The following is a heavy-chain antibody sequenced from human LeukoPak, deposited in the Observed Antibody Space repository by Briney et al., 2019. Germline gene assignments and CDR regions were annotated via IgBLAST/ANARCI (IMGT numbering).Heavy chain of an antibody. J-gene: IGHJ4*02. CDR1: GFTFSSYG. CDR2: IRYDGSNK. D-gene: IGHD6-13*01. V-gene: IGHV3-30*02. CDR3: ARGQFYSSSWFYFDY. Sequence: GGSLRLSCAASGFTFSSYGMHWVRQAPGKGLEWVAFIRYDGSNKYYADSVKGRFTISRDTSKNTLYLQMNSLRAEDTAVYYCARGQFYSSSWFYFDYWGQGTLVTVSS.